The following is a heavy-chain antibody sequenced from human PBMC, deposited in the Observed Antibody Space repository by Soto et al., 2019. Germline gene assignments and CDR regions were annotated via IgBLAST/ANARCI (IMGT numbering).Heavy chain of an antibody. CDR2: IYYSGST. CDR1: GGSISSYY. CDR3: ARSGSSTSYYYYGMDV. J-gene: IGHJ6*02. D-gene: IGHD1-26*01. Sequence: PSETLSLTCTVSGGSISSYYWSWIRQPPGKGLEWIGYIYYSGSTNYNPSLKSRVTISVDTSKNQFSLKLSSVTAADTAVYYCARSGSSTSYYYYGMDVWGQGTTVTVSS. V-gene: IGHV4-59*01.